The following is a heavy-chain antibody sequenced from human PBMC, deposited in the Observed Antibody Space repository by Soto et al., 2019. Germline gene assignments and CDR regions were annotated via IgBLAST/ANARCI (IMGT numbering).Heavy chain of an antibody. D-gene: IGHD4-17*01. CDR1: GFTFSRFW. V-gene: IGHV3-7*03. CDR3: ARVRYGGYSYYFDY. CDR2: IQQDGSEK. J-gene: IGHJ4*02. Sequence: GGSLRLSCAVSGFTFSRFWMGWVRQSPGRGLEWVANIQQDGSEKYYVDSVKGRFTMSKDNVKNSLYLQMNSLGAEDTAVYYCARVRYGGYSYYFDYWGQGALVTVSS.